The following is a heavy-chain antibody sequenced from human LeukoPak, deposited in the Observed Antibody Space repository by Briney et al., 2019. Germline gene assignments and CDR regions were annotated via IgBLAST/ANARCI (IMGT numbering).Heavy chain of an antibody. V-gene: IGHV3-21*01. CDR3: AGAILDPFYFYYYMDV. CDR1: ESTFSDYG. Sequence: PGGSLRLSCVASESTFSDYGMNWVRQAPGKGLEWISFITSTSSKIYYADSVKGRFTISRDNAMNSLYLQMNSLRVEDRAVYYCAGAILDPFYFYYYMDVWGKGTTVTVSS. D-gene: IGHD3/OR15-3a*01. CDR2: ITSTSSKI. J-gene: IGHJ6*03.